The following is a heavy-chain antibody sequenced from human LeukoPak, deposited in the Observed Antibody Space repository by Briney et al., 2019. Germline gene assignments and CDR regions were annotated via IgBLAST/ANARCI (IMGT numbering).Heavy chain of an antibody. D-gene: IGHD2-21*02. J-gene: IGHJ3*02. CDR3: ARGSALVVVTAPLAIDAFDI. CDR1: GYSISSGYY. CDR2: IYHSGST. V-gene: IGHV4-38-2*01. Sequence: SETLSLTCAVSGYSISSGYYWGWIRQPPGKGLEWIGSIYHSGSTYYNPSLKSRVTISVDTSKNQFSLKLSSVTAADTAVYYCARGSALVVVTAPLAIDAFDIWGQGTMVTVSS.